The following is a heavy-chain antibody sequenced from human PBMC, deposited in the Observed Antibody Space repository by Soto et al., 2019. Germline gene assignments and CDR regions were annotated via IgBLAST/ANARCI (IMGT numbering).Heavy chain of an antibody. D-gene: IGHD2-2*01. J-gene: IGHJ6*02. CDR2: INAGNPNA. CDR1: VYTFTSYA. V-gene: IGHV1-3*01. Sequence: ASLKVSCKAPVYTFTSYAMHWVRQAPGQRLEWMGWINAGNPNANYSQKFQGRVTITRDTPASTAYIELSSLRPEATTGYSCAKGYCSSTSCRLVGYYYYGMDVWGQGTTVTVSS. CDR3: AKGYCSSTSCRLVGYYYYGMDV.